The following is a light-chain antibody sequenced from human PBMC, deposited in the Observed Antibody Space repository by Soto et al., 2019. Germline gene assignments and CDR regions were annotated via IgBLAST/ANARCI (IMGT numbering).Light chain of an antibody. V-gene: IGLV2-8*01. CDR1: SSDVGGYNY. CDR2: DVN. Sequence: QSALTQPPSASGSPGQSVPISCTGTSSDVGGYNYVSWYQQHPGKAPKLMIYDVNTRPSGVPDRFSGSKSGNTASLTVSGLQAEDEADYYCTSYAGSNIVLFGGGTKHRP. CDR3: TSYAGSNIVL. J-gene: IGLJ2*01.